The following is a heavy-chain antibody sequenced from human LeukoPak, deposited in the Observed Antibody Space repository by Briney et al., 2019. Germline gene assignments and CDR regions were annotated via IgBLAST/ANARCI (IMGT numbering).Heavy chain of an antibody. V-gene: IGHV1-8*01. CDR1: GYTFTSYD. D-gene: IGHD3-10*01. J-gene: IGHJ6*02. Sequence: APVKVSCKASGYTFTSYDINWVRQATGQGLEWMGWMNPNSGNTGYAQKFQGRVTMTRNTSISTAYMELSSLRSEDTAVYYCARGVTMVRGVGNVDYYYYGMDVWGQGTTVTVSS. CDR3: ARGVTMVRGVGNVDYYYYGMDV. CDR2: MNPNSGNT.